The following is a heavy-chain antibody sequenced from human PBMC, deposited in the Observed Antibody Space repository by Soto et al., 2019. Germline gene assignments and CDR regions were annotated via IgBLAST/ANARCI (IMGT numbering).Heavy chain of an antibody. CDR3: GSDIGSSSGGGY. Sequence: QVQLVQSGAEVKKPGASVKVSCKASGYTFTSYGISWVRQAPGQGLEWMGWISAYNGNTNYAQKLQGRVTMTTDTSTSTAYRELRSRRSDDRVVYYCGSDIGSSSGGGYWGQGPLVTVSS. V-gene: IGHV1-18*01. CDR1: GYTFTSYG. CDR2: ISAYNGNT. J-gene: IGHJ4*02. D-gene: IGHD6-25*01.